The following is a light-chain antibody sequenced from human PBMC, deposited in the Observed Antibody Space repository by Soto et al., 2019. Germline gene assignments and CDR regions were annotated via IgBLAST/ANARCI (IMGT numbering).Light chain of an antibody. Sequence: QSVLTQPPSASGSPGQSVTISCTGTSSDVGAYNYVSWYQQHPGKAPKLMIYDVTKRPSGVPDRFSGSKSGNTASLTVSGLQAEDEVDYYCISYAGSSIWVFGGGTKLTVL. CDR1: SSDVGAYNY. J-gene: IGLJ3*02. V-gene: IGLV2-8*01. CDR3: ISYAGSSIWV. CDR2: DVT.